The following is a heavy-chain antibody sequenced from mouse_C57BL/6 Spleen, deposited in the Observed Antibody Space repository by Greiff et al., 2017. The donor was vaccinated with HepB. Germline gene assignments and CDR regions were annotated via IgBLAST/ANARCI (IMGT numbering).Heavy chain of an antibody. CDR2: ISSGGSYT. CDR3: ARQRGDYAMDY. V-gene: IGHV5-6*01. J-gene: IGHJ4*01. CDR1: GFTFSSYG. Sequence: EVKLMESGGDLVKPGGSLKLSCAASGFTFSSYGMSWVRQTPDKRLEWVATISSGGSYTYYPDSVKGRFTISRDNAKNTLYLQMSSLKSEDTAMYYCARQRGDYAMDYWGQGTSVTVSS.